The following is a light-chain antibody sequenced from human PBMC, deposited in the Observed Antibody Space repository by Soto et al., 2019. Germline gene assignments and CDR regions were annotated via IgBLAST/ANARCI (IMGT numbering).Light chain of an antibody. CDR1: QSVSSY. CDR2: GAS. Sequence: EVVLPQSPVTLSLSPGERATLSCRASQSVSSYLAWYQQKPGQAPRLLIYGASNRASGIPDRFSGGGSGTDFTLTISRLEPEDFAVYYCHQYGSSPLTFGGGTKVDIK. J-gene: IGKJ4*01. CDR3: HQYGSSPLT. V-gene: IGKV3-20*01.